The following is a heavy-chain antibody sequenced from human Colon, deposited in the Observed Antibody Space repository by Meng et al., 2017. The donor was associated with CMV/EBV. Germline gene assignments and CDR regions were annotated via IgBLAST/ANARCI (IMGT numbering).Heavy chain of an antibody. J-gene: IGHJ6*02. V-gene: IGHV3-53*01. CDR1: GFTVTNNY. CDR3: ATDTSSNTPMDV. D-gene: IGHD2-2*01. CDR2: IYSGGRP. Sequence: GESLKISCAASGFTVTNNYMTWVRQAPGKGLEWVSGIYSGGRPYYADSAKGRFTISRGSSKNTLYLQMNSLRAEDTAVYYCATDTSSNTPMDVWGQGTTVTVSS.